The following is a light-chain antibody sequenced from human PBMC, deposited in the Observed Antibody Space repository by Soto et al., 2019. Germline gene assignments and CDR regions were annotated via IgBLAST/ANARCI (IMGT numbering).Light chain of an antibody. J-gene: IGLJ1*01. CDR1: SPNIGADYD. CDR3: QSYDSSLSGCV. CDR2: GNS. Sequence: QSVLTQPPSVSGAPGQRVTISCTGSSPNIGADYDVHWYQQLPGTAPKLLIYGNSNRPSGVPDRFSGSKSGTSASLAITGLQAEDEADYYCQSYDSSLSGCVFGTGTKLTVL. V-gene: IGLV1-40*01.